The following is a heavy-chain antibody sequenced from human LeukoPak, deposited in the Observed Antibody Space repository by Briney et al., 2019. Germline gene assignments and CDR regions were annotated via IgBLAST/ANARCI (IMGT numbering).Heavy chain of an antibody. Sequence: TSEALSLTCTVSGGSISSYYWSWIRQPPGKGLEWIGYIYYSGSTNYNPSLKSRVTISVDTSKNQFSLKLSSVTAADTAVYYCARIGSMVVYYFDYWGQGTLVTVSS. CDR3: ARIGSMVVYYFDY. CDR1: GGSISSYY. CDR2: IYYSGST. J-gene: IGHJ4*02. V-gene: IGHV4-59*01. D-gene: IGHD4-23*01.